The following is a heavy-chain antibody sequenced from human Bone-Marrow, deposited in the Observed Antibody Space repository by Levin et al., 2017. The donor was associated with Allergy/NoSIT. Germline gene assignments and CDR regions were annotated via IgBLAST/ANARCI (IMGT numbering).Heavy chain of an antibody. V-gene: IGHV4-34*01. D-gene: IGHD3-9*01. CDR1: GGAFSIHY. CDR2: INQSGST. Sequence: SETLSLTCAVHGGAFSIHYWSWIRQTPGKGLEWVGEINQSGSTNYNPSLKSRVTISVDRSKNQFSLKLSSVTAADTAVYYCARAKYDVLTGYFNFDYWGQGTLVTVSS. CDR3: ARAKYDVLTGYFNFDY. J-gene: IGHJ4*02.